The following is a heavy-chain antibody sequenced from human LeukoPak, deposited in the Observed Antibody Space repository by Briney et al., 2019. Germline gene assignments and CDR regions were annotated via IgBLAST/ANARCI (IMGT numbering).Heavy chain of an antibody. CDR1: GFTFSSYA. Sequence: PGRSLRLSCAASGFTFSSYAMHWVRQAPGKGLECVSGIDWNSGSIGYADSVKGRFTISRDNAKNSLYLQMNSLRAEDTAVYYCARDYNPYYYDSSVWGQGTLVTVFS. D-gene: IGHD3-22*01. CDR3: ARDYNPYYYDSSV. CDR2: IDWNSGSI. J-gene: IGHJ4*02. V-gene: IGHV3-9*01.